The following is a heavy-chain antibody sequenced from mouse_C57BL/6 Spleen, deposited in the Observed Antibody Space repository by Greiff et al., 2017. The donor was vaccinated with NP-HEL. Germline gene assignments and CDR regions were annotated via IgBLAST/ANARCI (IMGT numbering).Heavy chain of an antibody. J-gene: IGHJ4*01. CDR2: ILPGSGST. Sequence: VKLMESGAELMKPGASVKLSCKATGYTFTGYWIEWVKQRPGHGLEWIGEILPGSGSTNYNEKFKGKATFTADTSSNTAYMQLSSLTTEDSAIYYCARRKDYYGSSYSSDYAMDYWGQGTSVTVSS. V-gene: IGHV1-9*01. D-gene: IGHD1-1*01. CDR3: ARRKDYYGSSYSSDYAMDY. CDR1: GYTFTGYW.